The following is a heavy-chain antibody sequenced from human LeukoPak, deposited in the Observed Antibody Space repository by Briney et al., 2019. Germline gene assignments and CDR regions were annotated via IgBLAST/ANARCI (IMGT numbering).Heavy chain of an antibody. V-gene: IGHV3-23*05. CDR3: GKGGSQEPGSYYSGY. D-gene: IGHD3-10*01. CDR1: GFTFSTHA. CDR2: ICGGGTST. Sequence: GGSLRLSCAASGFTFSTHAMSWVRQAPGKALQWVASICGGGTSTHYAHSVKGRFTIPRDNSKNMLYLQMHSLRAEDTAVYYCGKGGSQEPGSYYSGYWGQGTLVTVSS. J-gene: IGHJ4*02.